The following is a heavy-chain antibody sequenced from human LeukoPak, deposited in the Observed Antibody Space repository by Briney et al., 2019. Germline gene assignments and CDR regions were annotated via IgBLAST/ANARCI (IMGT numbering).Heavy chain of an antibody. CDR3: AAYCSGDCYPY. CDR1: GFSFSSYD. CDR2: ISGSGTTV. J-gene: IGHJ4*02. V-gene: IGHV3-48*03. Sequence: GGSLRLSCAASGFSFSSYDVNWVRQAPGKGLEWVSYISGSGTTVFYADSVKGRFTISRDNVRNSLYLQMNSLRAEDTAVYYCAAYCSGDCYPYWGQGTLVTVSS. D-gene: IGHD2-21*02.